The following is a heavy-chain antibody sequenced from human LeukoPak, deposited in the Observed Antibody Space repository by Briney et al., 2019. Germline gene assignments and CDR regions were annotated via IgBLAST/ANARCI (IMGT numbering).Heavy chain of an antibody. J-gene: IGHJ4*02. D-gene: IGHD6-13*01. CDR3: ARGATTAGLRFDF. CDR1: GGSISCSNCY. Sequence: SETLSLTCTVSGGSISCSNCYWGWIRQPPGKGLEWVGSIYSSGSTYYTPSLSSRVTISEDTSKNQLSLRLSSVTAADTAVYYCARGATTAGLRFDFWGQGTLVTVSS. CDR2: IYSSGST. V-gene: IGHV4-39*07.